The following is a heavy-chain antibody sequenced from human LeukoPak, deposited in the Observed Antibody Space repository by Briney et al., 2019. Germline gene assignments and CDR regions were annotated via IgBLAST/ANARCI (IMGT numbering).Heavy chain of an antibody. CDR1: GYSFTDYW. Sequence: KPGESLKISCKASGYSFTDYWIGWVRQMPGKGLEWMGIFYAGGSESRYSPSFQGQVAISVEKSISTAYLQWSSLKASDTAMYYCARRGHGSSWYFFDYWGQGTLVTVSS. CDR3: ARRGHGSSWYFFDY. V-gene: IGHV5-51*03. J-gene: IGHJ4*02. D-gene: IGHD6-13*01. CDR2: FYAGGSES.